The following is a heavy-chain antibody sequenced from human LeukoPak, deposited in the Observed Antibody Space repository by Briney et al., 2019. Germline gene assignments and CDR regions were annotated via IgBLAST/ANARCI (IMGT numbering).Heavy chain of an antibody. J-gene: IGHJ4*02. D-gene: IGHD1-26*01. CDR2: ISAYNGNT. CDR3: ARDLSPQLLQREKWEPLFW. V-gene: IGHV1-18*01. Sequence: ASVKVSCEASGYTFTSYGISWVRQAPGQGLEWMGWISAYNGNTNYAQKLQGRVTMTTDTSTSTAYMELRSLRSDDTAVYYCARDLSPQLLQREKWEPLFWWGQGTLVTVSS. CDR1: GYTFTSYG.